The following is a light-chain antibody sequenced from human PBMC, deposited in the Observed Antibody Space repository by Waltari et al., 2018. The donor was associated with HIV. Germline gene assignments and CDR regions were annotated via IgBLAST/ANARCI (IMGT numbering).Light chain of an antibody. Sequence: DIQLTQSPSFLSTSIGDRVTITCRASQDISSLLAWYQQQPGQAPKLLIYAASALQSGVSSRFSGSGSGTEFTLTISSLQPEDFAIYFCQQLKSSPMTFGQGTRLETK. CDR2: AAS. V-gene: IGKV1-9*01. J-gene: IGKJ5*01. CDR1: QDISSL. CDR3: QQLKSSPMT.